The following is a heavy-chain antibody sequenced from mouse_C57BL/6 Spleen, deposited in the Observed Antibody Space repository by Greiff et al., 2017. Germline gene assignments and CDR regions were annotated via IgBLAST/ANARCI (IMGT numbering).Heavy chain of an antibody. CDR2: IDPSDSYT. V-gene: IGHV1-50*01. Sequence: VKLQQPGAELVKPGASVKLSCKASGYTFTSYWMQWVKQRPGQGLEWIGEIDPSDSYTNYNQKFKGKATLTVDTSSSTAYMQLSSLTSEDSAVYYGARATVVATDYAMDYWGQGTSVTVSS. CDR1: GYTFTSYW. CDR3: ARATVVATDYAMDY. D-gene: IGHD1-1*01. J-gene: IGHJ4*01.